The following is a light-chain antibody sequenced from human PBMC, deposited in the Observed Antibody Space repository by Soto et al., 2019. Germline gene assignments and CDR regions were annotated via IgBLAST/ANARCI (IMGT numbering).Light chain of an antibody. CDR1: HDISSH. Sequence: QLTKSPSSLSASVGDRVTITCRASHDISSHLAWYQQKPGKAPKLLIYGESTLQSGVPSKFSGSGSGTDFTLTISSLQPEDFASYYCQQLDTYPLSFGQRRRLEVK. CDR3: QQLDTYPLS. V-gene: IGKV1-9*01. CDR2: GES. J-gene: IGKJ5*01.